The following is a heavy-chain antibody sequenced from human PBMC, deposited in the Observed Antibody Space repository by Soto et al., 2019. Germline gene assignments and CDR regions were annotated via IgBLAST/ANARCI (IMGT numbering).Heavy chain of an antibody. V-gene: IGHV4-31*03. D-gene: IGHD5-18*01. J-gene: IGHJ6*02. CDR2: IYYSGST. CDR3: ASRQRGYSYGYRYYHSGMDV. CDR1: GGSISSGGYY. Sequence: PSETLSLTCTVSGGSISSGGYYWSWIRQHPGKGLEWIGYIYYSGSTYYNPSLKSRVTISVDTSKNQFSLKLSSVTAADTAVYYCASRQRGYSYGYRYYHSGMDVWGQGTTVTVSS.